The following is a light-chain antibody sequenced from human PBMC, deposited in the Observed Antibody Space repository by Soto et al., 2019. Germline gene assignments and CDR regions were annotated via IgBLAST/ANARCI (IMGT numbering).Light chain of an antibody. CDR3: SSYTSSSFPYV. Sequence: LTQPASVSGSPGQSITISCTGTSSDVGGYNYVSWYQQHPGKAPKLMIYDVSNRPSGVSNRFSGSKSGNTASLTISGLQAEDEADYHCSSYTSSSFPYVFGTGTKVTVL. CDR2: DVS. V-gene: IGLV2-14*01. CDR1: SSDVGGYNY. J-gene: IGLJ1*01.